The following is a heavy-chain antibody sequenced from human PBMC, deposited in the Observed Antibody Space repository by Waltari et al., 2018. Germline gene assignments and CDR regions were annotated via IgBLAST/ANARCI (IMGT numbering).Heavy chain of an antibody. V-gene: IGHV1-8*03. CDR3: ASGSTSYYMDL. J-gene: IGHJ6*03. Sequence: QVQLVQSGAEVKKPGASAKVSCKASGYTFTSYDINWVRQATGQGLEWMGWMKPNSGNTGYAQKFQGIVTITRNTSRSTAYMELSSLISEDTAVYYCASGSTSYYMDLWGKGTTVTVSS. CDR1: GYTFTSYD. CDR2: MKPNSGNT.